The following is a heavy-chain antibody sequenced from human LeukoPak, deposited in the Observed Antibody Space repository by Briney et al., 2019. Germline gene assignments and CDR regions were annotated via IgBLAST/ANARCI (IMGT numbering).Heavy chain of an antibody. J-gene: IGHJ4*02. V-gene: IGHV1-46*03. CDR3: ARDTVGATTGFDY. Sequence: ASMKVSCKVSGYTFTSYYMHWVRQAPGQGLEWMGIINPSGGSTSYAQKFQGRVTMTRDTSTSTVYMELSSLRSEDTAVYYCARDTVGATTGFDYWGQGTLVTVSS. CDR1: GYTFTSYY. D-gene: IGHD1-26*01. CDR2: INPSGGST.